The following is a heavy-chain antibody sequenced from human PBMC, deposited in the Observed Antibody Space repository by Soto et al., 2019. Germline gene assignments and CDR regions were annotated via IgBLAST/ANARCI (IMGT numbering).Heavy chain of an antibody. Sequence: ASVKVSCKASGYTFTSYGISWVRQSPGQGLEWMGWISAYNGNTNYAQKLQGRVTMTTDTSTSTAYMELRSLRSDDTAVYYCARDHNWNFNTGYYYGMDAWGQGTTVTVSS. CDR2: ISAYNGNT. D-gene: IGHD1-7*01. V-gene: IGHV1-18*01. CDR1: GYTFTSYG. CDR3: ARDHNWNFNTGYYYGMDA. J-gene: IGHJ6*02.